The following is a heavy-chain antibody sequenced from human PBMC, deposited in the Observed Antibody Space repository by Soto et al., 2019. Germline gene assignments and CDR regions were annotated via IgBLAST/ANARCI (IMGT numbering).Heavy chain of an antibody. CDR1: GYSFTRYW. Sequence: GESLTTSCDGSGYSFTRYWISWVLQMPGKGLEWMGRIDPSDSYTNYSPSFQGHVTSSADKSISTAYLQWSSLKASDTAMYYCARHGAARSYYYYGMDVWGQGTTVTVSS. J-gene: IGHJ6*02. D-gene: IGHD6-6*01. V-gene: IGHV5-10-1*01. CDR2: IDPSDSYT. CDR3: ARHGAARSYYYYGMDV.